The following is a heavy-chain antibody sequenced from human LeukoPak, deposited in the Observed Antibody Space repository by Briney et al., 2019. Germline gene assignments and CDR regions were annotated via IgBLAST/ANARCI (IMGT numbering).Heavy chain of an antibody. CDR3: ATERPSGIYTFDI. CDR1: GGSISSYY. V-gene: IGHV4-59*01. Sequence: SETLSLTCTVSGGSISSYYWSWIRQPPGKGLEWIGYIYDSGSTNYNPSLKSRVTISVDTSKNQFSLKLRSVTTADTAVYYCATERPSGIYTFDIWGQGTMVTVSS. D-gene: IGHD1-26*01. CDR2: IYDSGST. J-gene: IGHJ3*02.